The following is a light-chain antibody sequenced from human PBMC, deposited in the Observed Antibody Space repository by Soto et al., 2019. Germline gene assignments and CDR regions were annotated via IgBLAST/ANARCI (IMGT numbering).Light chain of an antibody. CDR1: NSNIGSKA. J-gene: IGLJ2*01. Sequence: QSVLTQPPSASGTPGQRVTISCSGSNSNIGSKAVSWYQQLPGTAPKSLIYSNNERPSGVPDRISGSKSGTSASLAISGLQSEDEAEYYCAAWDDSLRGRVFGGGTKLTVL. CDR3: AAWDDSLRGRV. CDR2: SNN. V-gene: IGLV1-44*01.